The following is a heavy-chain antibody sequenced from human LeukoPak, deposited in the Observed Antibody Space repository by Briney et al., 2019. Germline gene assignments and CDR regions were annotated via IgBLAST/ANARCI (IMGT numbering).Heavy chain of an antibody. CDR3: VREGYFVFDF. D-gene: IGHD1-26*01. CDR2: TKEDGREK. Sequence: GSLRLSCGASGFTFRTYWMSWVRQAPGKGLEWVANTKEDGREKYYVDSVKGRFTISRDNAKNSLYLQMNSLRVEDTAVYYCVREGYFVFDFWGQGALVTVSS. J-gene: IGHJ4*02. CDR1: GFTFRTYW. V-gene: IGHV3-7*01.